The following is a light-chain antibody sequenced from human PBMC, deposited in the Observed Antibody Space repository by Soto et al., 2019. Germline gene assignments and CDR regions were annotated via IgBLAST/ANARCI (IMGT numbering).Light chain of an antibody. J-gene: IGKJ1*01. V-gene: IGKV3-20*01. CDR2: GAS. CDR1: QSISSTQ. CDR3: EQYGSVRT. Sequence: IGLTQSNATLSLSPGDIATLSCRASQSISSTQLVWYQQKPGQAPTLLIFGASSRATGIPDRFSGSGSETDFTLTTSVLEPEDSPVYYCEQYGSVRTFGQGTKVDIK.